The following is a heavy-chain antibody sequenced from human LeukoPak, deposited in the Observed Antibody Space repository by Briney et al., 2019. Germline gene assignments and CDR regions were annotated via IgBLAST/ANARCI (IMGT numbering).Heavy chain of an antibody. D-gene: IGHD4-17*01. CDR3: ANEIRPNDY. Sequence: GGSLRLSCAASEFDFSSHAMTWVRQAPGKGLEWVSAISISGSKTYYADSVKGRFTISRDNSKNTLYLQMNSLRAEDTAIYYCANEIRPNDYWGQGTQVTVSS. V-gene: IGHV3-23*01. J-gene: IGHJ4*02. CDR2: ISISGSKT. CDR1: EFDFSSHA.